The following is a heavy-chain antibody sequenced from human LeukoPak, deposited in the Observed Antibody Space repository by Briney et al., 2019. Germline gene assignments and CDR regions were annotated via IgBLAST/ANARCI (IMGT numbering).Heavy chain of an antibody. D-gene: IGHD6-13*01. V-gene: IGHV4-30-4*02. Sequence: SETLSLTCTVSGGSISSGDYYWSWIRQPPGKGLEWIGYIYYSGSTYYNPSLKSRVTISVDTSKNQFSLKLSSVTAADTAVYYCARTGAAAGTQGGYYYYGMDVWGQGTTVTVSS. CDR2: IYYSGST. J-gene: IGHJ6*02. CDR3: ARTGAAAGTQGGYYYYGMDV. CDR1: GGSISSGDYY.